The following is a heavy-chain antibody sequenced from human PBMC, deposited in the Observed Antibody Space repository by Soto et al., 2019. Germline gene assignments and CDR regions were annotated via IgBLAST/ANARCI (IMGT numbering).Heavy chain of an antibody. CDR1: GGSFSGYY. J-gene: IGHJ5*02. CDR3: VRGPLGWFDP. CDR2: INHSGST. Sequence: PSETLSLTCAVYGGSFSGYYWSWIRQPPGKGLEWIGEINHSGSTNYNPSLRSRVTISLDTSKSQFSLSLSSVTAADTAVYYCVRGPLGWFDPWGQGTLVTVSS. V-gene: IGHV4-34*01.